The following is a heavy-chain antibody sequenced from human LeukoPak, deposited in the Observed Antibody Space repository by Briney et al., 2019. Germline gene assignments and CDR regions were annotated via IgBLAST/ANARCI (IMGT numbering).Heavy chain of an antibody. D-gene: IGHD3-10*01. V-gene: IGHV1-2*02. CDR1: GYTFTGYY. Sequence: GASVKVSCKASGYTFTGYYMHWVRQAPGQGLEWMGWINPNSGGSNYAQKFQGRVTMTRDTSISTAYMELSRLRSDDTAVYYCARQSGSGSYSPGLHYYYYYGMDVWGQGSTVTVSS. CDR3: ARQSGSGSYSPGLHYYYYYGMDV. CDR2: INPNSGGS. J-gene: IGHJ6*02.